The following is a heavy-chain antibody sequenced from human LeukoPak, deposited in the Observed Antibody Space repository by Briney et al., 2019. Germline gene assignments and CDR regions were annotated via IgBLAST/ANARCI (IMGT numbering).Heavy chain of an antibody. J-gene: IGHJ5*02. CDR1: GGSISSYY. V-gene: IGHV4-4*07. CDR2: IYTSGST. D-gene: IGHD6-6*01. CDR3: ARDRSSSSTNWFDP. Sequence: SETLSLTCTVSGGSISSYYWSWIRQPAGKGLEWIGRIYTSGSTNHNPSLKSRVTMSVDTSKNQFSLKLSSVIAADTAVYYCARDRSSSSTNWFDPWGRGTLVTVSS.